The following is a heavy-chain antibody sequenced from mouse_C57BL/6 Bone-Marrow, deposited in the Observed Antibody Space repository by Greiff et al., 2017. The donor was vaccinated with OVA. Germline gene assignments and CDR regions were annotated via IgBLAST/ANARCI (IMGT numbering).Heavy chain of an antibody. CDR1: GFNIKDDY. Sequence: EVQLNQSGAELVRPGASVKLSCTASGFNIKDDYMHWVKQRPEQGLEWIGWIDPENGDTEYASKFQGKATITADTSSNTAYLQLSSLTSEDTAVYYCTFYFFDYWGQGTTLTVSS. CDR2: IDPENGDT. J-gene: IGHJ2*01. CDR3: TFYFFDY. V-gene: IGHV14-4*01.